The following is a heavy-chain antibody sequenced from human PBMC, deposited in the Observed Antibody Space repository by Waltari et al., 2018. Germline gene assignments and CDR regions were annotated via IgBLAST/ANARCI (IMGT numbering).Heavy chain of an antibody. CDR3: ARRPYDILTGGFDS. Sequence: QLQLQESGPGLVKPSETLSLSCTVAGASISSTSYYWGWIRQPPGKGLEWIGSLYYGGSNYNPSLQSRVTISADTSKNRLSRKLTSVTATDTAVYYCARRPYDILTGGFDSWGQGTLVTVSS. CDR2: LYYGGS. D-gene: IGHD3-9*01. J-gene: IGHJ4*02. CDR1: GASISSTSYY. V-gene: IGHV4-39*02.